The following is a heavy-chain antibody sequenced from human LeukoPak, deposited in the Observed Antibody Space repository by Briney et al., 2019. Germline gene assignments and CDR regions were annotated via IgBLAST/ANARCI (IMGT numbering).Heavy chain of an antibody. J-gene: IGHJ2*01. D-gene: IGHD3-22*01. CDR1: GFTFSSYG. CDR3: AKDLYDSSGYYYRYLDL. CDR2: ISYDGSNK. Sequence: PGGSLRLSSAASGFTFSSYGMHWVRQAPGKGLEWVAVISYDGSNKYYADSVKGRFTISRDNSKNTLYLQMNSLRAEDTAVYYCAKDLYDSSGYYYRYLDLWGRGTLVTVSS. V-gene: IGHV3-30*18.